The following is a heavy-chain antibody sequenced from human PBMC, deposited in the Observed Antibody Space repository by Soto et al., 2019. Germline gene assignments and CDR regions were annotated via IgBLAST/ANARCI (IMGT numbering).Heavy chain of an antibody. J-gene: IGHJ3*02. CDR3: AKDVTMIEAVLTYAAFDM. CDR1: GFSFGNYG. D-gene: IGHD3-22*01. Sequence: EVQLLESGGGLVQPGGSLRLSCAASGFSFGNYGMSWVRQAPGKGLEWVSGISGSGGFTIYADSVKGRFTVSRDTSKSTLYLQMNGLRAEDTAVYYCAKDVTMIEAVLTYAAFDMWGQGTLVTVSS. V-gene: IGHV3-23*01. CDR2: ISGSGGFT.